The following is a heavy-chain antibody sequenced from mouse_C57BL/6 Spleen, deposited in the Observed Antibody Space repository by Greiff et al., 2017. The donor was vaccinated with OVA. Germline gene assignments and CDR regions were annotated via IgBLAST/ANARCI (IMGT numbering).Heavy chain of an antibody. J-gene: IGHJ2*01. Sequence: VQLQQSGAELVRPGSSVKLSCKASGYTFTSYWMDWVKQRPGQGLEWIGNIYPSDSETHYNQKFKDKATLTVDKSSSTAYMQLSSLTSEDSAVYYCARSGSPYYFDYWGQGTTLTVSS. CDR2: IYPSDSET. D-gene: IGHD1-1*01. CDR1: GYTFTSYW. V-gene: IGHV1-61*01. CDR3: ARSGSPYYFDY.